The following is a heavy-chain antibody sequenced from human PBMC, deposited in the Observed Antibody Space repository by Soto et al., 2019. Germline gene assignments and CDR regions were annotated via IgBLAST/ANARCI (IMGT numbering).Heavy chain of an antibody. Sequence: PGGALSLSCAASGFTFSSYSMNWVRQAPGKGLEWVSSISSSSSYIYYADSVKGRFTISRDNAKNSLYLQMNSLRAEDTAVYYCARERGVRVRFFYRGMDVWGQGTTVTVSS. CDR3: ARERGVRVRFFYRGMDV. D-gene: IGHD3-3*01. V-gene: IGHV3-21*01. CDR1: GFTFSSYS. CDR2: ISSSSSYI. J-gene: IGHJ6*02.